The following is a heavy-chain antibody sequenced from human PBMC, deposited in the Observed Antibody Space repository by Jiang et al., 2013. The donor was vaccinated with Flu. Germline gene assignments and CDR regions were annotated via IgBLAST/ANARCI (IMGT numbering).Heavy chain of an antibody. D-gene: IGHD3-10*01. J-gene: IGHJ5*02. V-gene: IGHV1-69*01. CDR1: GGTFSSYA. Sequence: SGAEVKKPGSSVKVSCKASGGTFSSYAISWVRQAPGQGLEWMGGIIPIFGTANYAQKFQGRVTITADESTSTAYMELSSLRSEDTAVYYCASSELMVRGVISPPEANWFDPWGQGTLVTVSS. CDR3: ASSELMVRGVISPPEANWFDP. CDR2: IIPIFGTA.